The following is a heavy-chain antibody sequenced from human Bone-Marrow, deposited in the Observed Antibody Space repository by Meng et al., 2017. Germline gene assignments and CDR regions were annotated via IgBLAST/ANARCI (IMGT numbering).Heavy chain of an antibody. V-gene: IGHV1-69*05. Sequence: SVKVSCKASGGTFSSYAISWVRQAPGQGLEWMGGIIPIFGTANYAQKFQGRVTITTDESTSTAYMELSRLRSDDTAVYYCARKHPHIVGATRNYYYGMDVWGQGTTVTVSS. CDR1: GGTFSSYA. CDR2: IIPIFGTA. D-gene: IGHD1-26*01. J-gene: IGHJ6*02. CDR3: ARKHPHIVGATRNYYYGMDV.